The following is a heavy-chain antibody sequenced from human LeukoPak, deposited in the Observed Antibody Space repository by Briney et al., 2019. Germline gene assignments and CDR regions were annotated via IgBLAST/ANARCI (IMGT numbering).Heavy chain of an antibody. CDR3: ARASGSYYPGPPHNWFDP. Sequence: SETLSLTCAVYGGSFSGYYWSWIRQPPGKGLEWIGEINHSGSANYNPSLKSRVTISVDTSKNQFSLKLSSVTAADTAVYYCARASGSYYPGPPHNWFDPWGQGTLVTVSS. J-gene: IGHJ5*02. CDR2: INHSGSA. D-gene: IGHD1-26*01. V-gene: IGHV4-34*01. CDR1: GGSFSGYY.